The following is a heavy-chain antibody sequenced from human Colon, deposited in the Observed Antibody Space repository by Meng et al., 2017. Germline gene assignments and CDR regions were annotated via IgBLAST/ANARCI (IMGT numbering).Heavy chain of an antibody. V-gene: IGHV4-61*01. CDR1: GGSVSSKSHY. D-gene: IGHD2/OR15-2a*01. CDR3: VRFRVLLKDFDY. CDR2: IHYTGGT. Sequence: SETLSLTCTVSGGSVSSKSHYWSWMRQSPDNRPEWIGYIHYTGGTTYNPSLKSRVVISVDTSKNQFSLKLNSVTAADTAVYFCVRFRVLLKDFDYWGQGTLVTVSS. J-gene: IGHJ4*02.